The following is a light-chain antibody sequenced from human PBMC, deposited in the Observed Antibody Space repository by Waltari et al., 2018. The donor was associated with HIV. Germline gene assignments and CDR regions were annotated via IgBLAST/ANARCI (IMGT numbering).Light chain of an antibody. J-gene: IGLJ3*02. CDR3: NSYAGSNDWV. CDR2: EVN. V-gene: IGLV2-8*01. Sequence: QSALTQPPSASGSPGQAVTISCTGTSRDVGCSKYVSWYQQHPGKAPKLMIYEVNKRPAGVPDRLSGSKSANTASLTVSGLQADDEADYYCNSYAGSNDWVFGGGTKLTVL. CDR1: SRDVGCSKY.